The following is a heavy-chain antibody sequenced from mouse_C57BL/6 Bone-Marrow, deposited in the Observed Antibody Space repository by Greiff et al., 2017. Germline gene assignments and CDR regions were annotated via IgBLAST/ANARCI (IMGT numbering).Heavy chain of an antibody. CDR2: MHPNGGSP. CDR1: GYTFTNYW. D-gene: IGHD2-4*01. V-gene: IGHV1-64*01. J-gene: IGHJ4*01. CDR3: ARSYDYDYYTMDY. Sequence: QVQLQQPGAELVKPGASVKLSCKASGYTFTNYWMHWVKQRPGQGLEWIGMMHPNGGSPDYNEKFKSEATLSVDKSSRTAYMELSSLTSEDSAVYSCARSYDYDYYTMDYWGQGTSVTVSS.